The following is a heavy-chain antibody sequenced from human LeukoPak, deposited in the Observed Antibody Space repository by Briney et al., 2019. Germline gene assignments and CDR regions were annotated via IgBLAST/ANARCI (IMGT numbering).Heavy chain of an antibody. D-gene: IGHD6-19*01. J-gene: IGHJ4*02. Sequence: SETLSLTCTVSGGSISSYYWSWIRQPPGKGLEWIGYIYYSGSTNYNPSLKSRVTISVDTSKNQFSLKLSSVTAADTAVYYCARFRWLAPFDYWGQGTLVTASS. CDR2: IYYSGST. V-gene: IGHV4-59*01. CDR1: GGSISSYY. CDR3: ARFRWLAPFDY.